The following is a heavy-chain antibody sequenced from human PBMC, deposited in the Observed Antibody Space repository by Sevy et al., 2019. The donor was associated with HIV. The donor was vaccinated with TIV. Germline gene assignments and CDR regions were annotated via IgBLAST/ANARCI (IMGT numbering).Heavy chain of an antibody. J-gene: IGHJ6*02. V-gene: IGHV3-15*01. CDR1: GFTFSYAW. CDR2: IMSKSDGGTT. CDR3: TTDPIIVLLVTDGMDV. D-gene: IGHD2-8*02. Sequence: GGSLRLSCVASGFTFSYAWMSWVRQAPGKGLEWVGRIMSKSDGGTTDYAAPVKGRFTISRDDSKNTFYLQMNSLKIEDTAIYYCTTDPIIVLLVTDGMDVWGQGTTVTVS.